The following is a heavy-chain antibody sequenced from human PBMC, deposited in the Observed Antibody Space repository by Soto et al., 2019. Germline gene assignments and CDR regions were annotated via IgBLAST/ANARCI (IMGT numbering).Heavy chain of an antibody. CDR2: IIPIFGTA. Sequence: QVQLVQSGAEVKKPGSSVKVSCKASGGTFSSYAISWVRQAPGPGLEWMGGIIPIFGTANYAQKCQGRVTITSDESTRTAYMQLRSPRSEDTAVDSCARLREGYNTKRAGLGYWGQGTLVTVAS. J-gene: IGHJ4*02. D-gene: IGHD3-16*01. CDR3: ARLREGYNTKRAGLGY. V-gene: IGHV1-69*05. CDR1: GGTFSSYA.